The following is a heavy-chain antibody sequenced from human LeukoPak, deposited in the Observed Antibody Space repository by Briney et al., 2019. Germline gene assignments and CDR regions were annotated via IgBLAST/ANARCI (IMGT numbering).Heavy chain of an antibody. V-gene: IGHV7-4-1*02. CDR3: AREPDIVVVPAAALKNWFDP. J-gene: IGHJ5*02. CDR2: INTNTGNP. D-gene: IGHD2-2*01. Sequence: ASVKVSCKASGYSFTSFGMNWVRQAPGQGLEWLGWINTNTGNPTYGQGFTGRFVFSLDTSVSTAYLQISSLKAEDTAVYYCAREPDIVVVPAAALKNWFDPWGQGTLVTVSS. CDR1: GYSFTSFG.